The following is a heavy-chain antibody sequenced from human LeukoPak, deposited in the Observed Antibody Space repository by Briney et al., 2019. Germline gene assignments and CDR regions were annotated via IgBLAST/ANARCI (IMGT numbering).Heavy chain of an antibody. CDR2: ISAYNGNT. Sequence: ASVKVSCKASGYTFTSYGISWVRQAPGQGLEWMGWISAYNGNTNYAQKLQGRVTMTTDTSTSTAYMELRSLRSDDTAVYYCARAGDCSSTSCYPDYWGQGTLVTVSS. D-gene: IGHD2-2*01. CDR1: GYTFTSYG. V-gene: IGHV1-18*01. CDR3: ARAGDCSSTSCYPDY. J-gene: IGHJ4*02.